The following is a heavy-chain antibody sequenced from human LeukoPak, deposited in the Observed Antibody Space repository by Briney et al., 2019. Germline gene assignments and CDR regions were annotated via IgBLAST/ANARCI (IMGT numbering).Heavy chain of an antibody. CDR3: ARDLLTGYYRRGNWFDP. V-gene: IGHV3-21*01. J-gene: IGHJ5*02. D-gene: IGHD3-9*01. CDR1: GFTLSDYT. CDR2: ISSTSGYI. Sequence: GRSLRLSCAASGFTLSDYTLNWVRQAPGKGLEWVSSISSTSGYIHYADSVEGRFTISRDNAKNSLYLQMNSLRAEDTAVYYCARDLLTGYYRRGNWFDPWGQGTLVTVSS.